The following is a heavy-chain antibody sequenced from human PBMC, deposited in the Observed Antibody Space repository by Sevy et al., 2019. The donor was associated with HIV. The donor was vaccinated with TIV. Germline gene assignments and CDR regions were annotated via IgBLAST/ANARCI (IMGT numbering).Heavy chain of an antibody. J-gene: IGHJ3*02. CDR1: GFTFSDYY. V-gene: IGHV3-11*06. Sequence: GGSLRLSCAASGFTFSDYYMSWIRQAPGKGLEWVSYISSSSSYTNYADSVKGRFTISRDNAKNSLYLQMNSLRAEDTAVYYCARDLQPYSRDAFDIWGQGTMVTVSS. CDR3: ARDLQPYSRDAFDI. CDR2: ISSSSSYT. D-gene: IGHD6-13*01.